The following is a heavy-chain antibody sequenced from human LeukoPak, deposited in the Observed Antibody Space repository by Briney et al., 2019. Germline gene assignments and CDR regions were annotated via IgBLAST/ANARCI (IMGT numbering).Heavy chain of an antibody. D-gene: IGHD4-11*01. CDR1: GGSISSYY. CDR3: ARHYSAVTTRLSGMDV. Sequence: SETLSLTCTVSGGSISSYYWSWIRQPPGKGLEWIGYIYYSGSTNYNPSLKSRVTISVDTSKNQSSLKLSSVTAADTAVYYCARHYSAVTTRLSGMDVWGQGTTVTVSS. CDR2: IYYSGST. J-gene: IGHJ6*02. V-gene: IGHV4-59*08.